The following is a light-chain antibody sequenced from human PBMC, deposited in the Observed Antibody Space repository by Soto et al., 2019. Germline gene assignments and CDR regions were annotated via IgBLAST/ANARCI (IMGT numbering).Light chain of an antibody. Sequence: QAVVTQEPSLTVSPGGTVTLTCGSSTGAVTSGHYPYWFQQKPGQAPRTLIYDATNKHSWTPARFSGSLLGGKAALTLSGAQPKDEAEYYCLLFHSGAVIFGGGTKLTVL. CDR1: TGAVTSGHY. V-gene: IGLV7-46*01. CDR3: LLFHSGAVI. J-gene: IGLJ2*01. CDR2: DAT.